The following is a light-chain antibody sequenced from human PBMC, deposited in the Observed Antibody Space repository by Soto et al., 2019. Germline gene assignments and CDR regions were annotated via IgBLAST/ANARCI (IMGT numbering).Light chain of an antibody. CDR3: QQRSNWPVT. CDR1: QSVSSY. Sequence: EIVLTQSPGTLSLSPGERATLSCRASQSVSSYLAWYQQKPGQAPRLLLYDASTRATGISARFSGSGSGTDFTLTISSLEPEDFAVYYCQQRSNWPVTFGQGTKVEVK. J-gene: IGKJ1*01. V-gene: IGKV3-11*01. CDR2: DAS.